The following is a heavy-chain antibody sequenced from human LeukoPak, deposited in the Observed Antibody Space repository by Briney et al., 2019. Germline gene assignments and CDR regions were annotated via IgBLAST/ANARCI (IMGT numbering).Heavy chain of an antibody. J-gene: IGHJ4*02. CDR3: AKIRGYSGYDPLGY. V-gene: IGHV3-30*18. D-gene: IGHD5-12*01. CDR2: ISYDGSNK. CDR1: GFTFSSYG. Sequence: GGSLRLSCAASGFTFSSYGMHWVRQAPGKGLEWVAVISYDGSNKYYADSVKGRFTISRDNSKNTLYLQMNSLRAEDTAVYYCAKIRGYSGYDPLGYWGQGTLVTVSS.